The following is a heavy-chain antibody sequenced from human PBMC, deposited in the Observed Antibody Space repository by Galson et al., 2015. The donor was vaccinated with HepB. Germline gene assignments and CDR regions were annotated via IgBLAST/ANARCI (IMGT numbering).Heavy chain of an antibody. CDR2: ISYDGSNK. D-gene: IGHD4-17*01. CDR3: ARGTTAEGGDYGLEFDY. Sequence: SLRLSCAASGFTFSSYAMHWVRQAPGKGLEWVAVISYDGSNKYYADSVKGRFTISRDNSKNTLYLQMNSLRAEDTAVYYCARGTTAEGGDYGLEFDYWGQGTLVTVSS. V-gene: IGHV3-30-3*01. J-gene: IGHJ4*02. CDR1: GFTFSSYA.